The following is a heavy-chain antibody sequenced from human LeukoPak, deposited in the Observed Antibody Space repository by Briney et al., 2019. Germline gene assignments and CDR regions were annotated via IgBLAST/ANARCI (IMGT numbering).Heavy chain of an antibody. V-gene: IGHV3-23*01. D-gene: IGHD3-10*01. J-gene: IGHJ4*02. Sequence: GGSLRLSCAASGFTFSSYSMTWARQAPGKGLEWVSTITGSGGSAYYPDSVEGRFTVSRDNSKNRLYLQMNSLRAEDTAVYYCAKENYDSGSYAHWGQGTLVSVSS. CDR2: ITGSGGSA. CDR1: GFTFSSYS. CDR3: AKENYDSGSYAH.